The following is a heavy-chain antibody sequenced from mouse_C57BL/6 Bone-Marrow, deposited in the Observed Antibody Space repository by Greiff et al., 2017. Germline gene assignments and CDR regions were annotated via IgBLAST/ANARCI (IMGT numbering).Heavy chain of an antibody. Sequence: EVKLMESGGGLVQSGRSLRLSCATSGFTFSDFYMEWVRQAPGKGLEWIAASRNKANDYTTEYSASVKGRFIVSRDTSQSILYLQMNALRAEDTAIYYCARDVWGGSGYFDVWGTGTTVTVSS. D-gene: IGHD1-1*02. V-gene: IGHV7-1*01. CDR1: GFTFSDFY. CDR2: SRNKANDYTT. CDR3: ARDVWGGSGYFDV. J-gene: IGHJ1*03.